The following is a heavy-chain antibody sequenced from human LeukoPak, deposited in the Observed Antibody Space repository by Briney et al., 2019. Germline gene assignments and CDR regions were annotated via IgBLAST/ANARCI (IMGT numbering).Heavy chain of an antibody. CDR3: AKLGIVVVLYYFDY. CDR1: GFIFSSYA. Sequence: PGGSLRLSCAASGFIFSSYAMSWVRQAPGKGLEWVSAISGSDGSTYYADSVKGRFTISRDNSKNTVYLQMNSLRAEDTAVYYCAKLGIVVVLYYFDYWAREPWSPSPQ. J-gene: IGHJ4*02. CDR2: ISGSDGST. D-gene: IGHD3-22*01. V-gene: IGHV3-23*01.